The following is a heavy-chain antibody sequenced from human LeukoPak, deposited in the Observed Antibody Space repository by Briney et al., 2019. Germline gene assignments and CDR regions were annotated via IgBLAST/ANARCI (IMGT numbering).Heavy chain of an antibody. CDR3: ASGYYDSSGYYWTSYQKPNWFDP. CDR2: IIPIFGTA. Sequence: SVKVSCKASGGTFSSYAISWVRQAPGQGLEWMGVIIPIFGTANYAQKFQGRVTITTDESTSTAYMELSSLRSEDTAVYYCASGYYDSSGYYWTSYQKPNWFDPWGQGTLVTVSS. D-gene: IGHD3-22*01. J-gene: IGHJ5*02. V-gene: IGHV1-69*05. CDR1: GGTFSSYA.